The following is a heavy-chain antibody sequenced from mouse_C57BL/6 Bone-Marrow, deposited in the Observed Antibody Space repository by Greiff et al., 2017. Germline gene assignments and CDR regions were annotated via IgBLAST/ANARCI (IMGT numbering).Heavy chain of an antibody. J-gene: IGHJ1*03. V-gene: IGHV1-63*01. CDR2: IYPGGGYT. CDR3: AREGDYDWYFDV. D-gene: IGHD2-4*01. CDR1: GYTFTNYW. Sequence: QVQLKQSGAELVRPGTSVKMSCKASGYTFTNYWIGWAKQRPGHGLEWIGDIYPGGGYTNYNEKFKGKATLTADKSSSTAYMQFSSLTSEDSAIYYCAREGDYDWYFDVWGTGTTVTVSS.